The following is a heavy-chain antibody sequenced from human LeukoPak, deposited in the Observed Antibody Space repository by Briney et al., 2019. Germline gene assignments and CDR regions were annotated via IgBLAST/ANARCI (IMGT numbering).Heavy chain of an antibody. CDR3: ARDPTFYYGSGSFWYFDY. V-gene: IGHV3-30*03. CDR2: ISYDGSSI. J-gene: IGHJ4*02. D-gene: IGHD3-10*01. CDR1: GFTFSTYG. Sequence: PGGSLRLSCAASGFTFSTYGLQWVRQAPGKGLEWVAVISYDGSSIYYADSVKGRFTISRDNSKNTLYLQMNSLRAEDTAIYYCARDPTFYYGSGSFWYFDYWGQGTLVTVSS.